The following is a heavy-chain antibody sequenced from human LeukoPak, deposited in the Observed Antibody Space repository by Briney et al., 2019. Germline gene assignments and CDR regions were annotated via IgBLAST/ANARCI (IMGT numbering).Heavy chain of an antibody. V-gene: IGHV3-30-3*01. CDR2: ISYDGSNK. J-gene: IGHJ5*02. CDR3: ARGVVGAAANWFDP. D-gene: IGHD2-15*01. CDR1: GFTFSSYA. Sequence: GRSLRLSCAASGFTFSSYAMHWVRQAPGKGLEWVAVISYDGSNKYYADSVKGRFTISRDNSKNTLYLQMNSLRAEDTAVYYCARGVVGAAANWFDPWGQGTLVTVSS.